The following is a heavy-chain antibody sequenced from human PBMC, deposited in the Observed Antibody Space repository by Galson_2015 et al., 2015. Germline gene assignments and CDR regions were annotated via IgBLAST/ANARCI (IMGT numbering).Heavy chain of an antibody. D-gene: IGHD1-1*01. Sequence: LRLSCAASGFTFSSYAMHWVRQAPGKGLEWVAVISYDGSNKYYADSVKGRFTISRDNSKNTLYLQMNSLRAEDTAVYYCESSSVGVQDDYWGQGTLVTVSS. CDR2: ISYDGSNK. V-gene: IGHV3-30*01. CDR1: GFTFSSYA. CDR3: ESSSVGVQDDY. J-gene: IGHJ4*02.